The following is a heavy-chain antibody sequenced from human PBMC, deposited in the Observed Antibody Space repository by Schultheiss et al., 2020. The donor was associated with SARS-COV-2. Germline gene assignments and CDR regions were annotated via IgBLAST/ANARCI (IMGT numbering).Heavy chain of an antibody. CDR3: ARDMMATTPKNAFDI. D-gene: IGHD5-24*01. CDR2: ISYDGSNK. CDR1: GFTFSSYA. J-gene: IGHJ3*02. V-gene: IGHV3-30-3*01. Sequence: GGSLRLSCAASGFTFSSYAMHWVRQAPGKGLEWVAVISYDGSNKYYADSVKGRFTISRDNSKNTLYLQMNSLRDEDTAVYYCARDMMATTPKNAFDIWGQGTMVTVSS.